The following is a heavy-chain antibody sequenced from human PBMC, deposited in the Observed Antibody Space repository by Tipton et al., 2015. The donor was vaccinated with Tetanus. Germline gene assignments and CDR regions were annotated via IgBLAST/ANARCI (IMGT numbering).Heavy chain of an antibody. CDR3: VRDGGSSGWLAY. CDR1: GFTFSSYN. J-gene: IGHJ4*02. V-gene: IGHV3-48*01. D-gene: IGHD6-19*01. Sequence: SLRLSCAASGFTFSSYNMNWVRQAPGKGLEWVSHISGTGTTVDYADSVKGRFTISRDNAKNTLYLQMNSLRAEDTAVYYCVRDGGSSGWLAYWGQGTLVTVSS. CDR2: ISGTGTTV.